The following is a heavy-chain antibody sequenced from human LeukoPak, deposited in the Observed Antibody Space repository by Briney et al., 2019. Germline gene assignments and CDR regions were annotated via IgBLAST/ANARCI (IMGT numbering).Heavy chain of an antibody. CDR3: ARGVASRLWFGEPTSVDAFDV. CDR2: IYTSGST. J-gene: IGHJ3*01. V-gene: IGHV4-4*09. Sequence: TSETLSLTCTVSGGSISSYYWSWIRQPPGKGLEWIGYIYTSGSTNYNPSLKSRVTISVDTSKNQFSLKLSSVTAADTAVYYCARGVASRLWFGEPTSVDAFDVWGQGTMVTVSS. CDR1: GGSISSYY. D-gene: IGHD3-10*01.